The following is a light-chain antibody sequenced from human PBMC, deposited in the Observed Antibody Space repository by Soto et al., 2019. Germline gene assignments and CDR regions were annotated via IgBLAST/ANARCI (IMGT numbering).Light chain of an antibody. CDR2: GAS. J-gene: IGKJ1*01. CDR3: QQYGSSPRT. V-gene: IGKV3-15*01. CDR1: QSVSSN. Sequence: EIVMTQSPATLSVSPWERATLSCRASQSVSSNLAWYQQKPGQAPRLLIYGASTRATGFPARFSGRGSGTEFTLTISRLEPEDFAVYYCQQYGSSPRTFGQGTKVDIK.